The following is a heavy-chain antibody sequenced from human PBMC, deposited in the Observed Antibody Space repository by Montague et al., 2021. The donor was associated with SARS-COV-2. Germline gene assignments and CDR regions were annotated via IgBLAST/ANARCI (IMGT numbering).Heavy chain of an antibody. CDR1: GASISSGGYY. Sequence: TLSLTCTVSGASISSGGYYWSWIRQHPGKGLEWIGYIFHSGTTYYSSSLESRVTMSVDTSENQFSLKLASVTAADTAVYYCASFMIQAVPNYWGQGTLVTVSS. V-gene: IGHV4-31*03. D-gene: IGHD3-16*01. CDR2: IFHSGTT. CDR3: ASFMIQAVPNY. J-gene: IGHJ4*02.